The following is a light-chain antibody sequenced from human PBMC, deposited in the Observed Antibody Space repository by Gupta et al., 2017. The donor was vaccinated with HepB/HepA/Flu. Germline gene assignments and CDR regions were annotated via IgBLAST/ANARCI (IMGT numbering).Light chain of an antibody. CDR1: QSISKY. J-gene: IGKJ4*01. V-gene: IGKV1-39*01. Sequence: DIQMTQSPSSLSASVGDRVTITCRASQSISKYLNWYQQRPERAPKIIIYGASSLQSGVPSRFSGSGSGTDFTLTINSLQPEDFATYYCQQRYSIPLTFGGGTKVEIK. CDR3: QQRYSIPLT. CDR2: GAS.